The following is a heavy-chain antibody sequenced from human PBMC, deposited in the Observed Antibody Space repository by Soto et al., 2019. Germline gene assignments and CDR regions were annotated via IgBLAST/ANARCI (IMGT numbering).Heavy chain of an antibody. CDR3: ARDTVIVVVPAAIQYYYYYYGMDV. Sequence: ASVKVSCKASGYTFTSYGITWVRQAPGQGLEWMGWISASNGNTNYAQKLQGRVTMTTDTSTSTAYMELRSLRSDDTAVYYCARDTVIVVVPAAIQYYYYYYGMDVWGQGTTVTVSS. CDR2: ISASNGNT. J-gene: IGHJ6*02. D-gene: IGHD2-2*02. V-gene: IGHV1-18*04. CDR1: GYTFTSYG.